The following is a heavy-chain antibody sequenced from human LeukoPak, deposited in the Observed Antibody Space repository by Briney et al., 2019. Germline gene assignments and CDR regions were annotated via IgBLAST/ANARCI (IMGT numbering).Heavy chain of an antibody. CDR3: ARAAGVVRSYCSGGSCYPNYFDY. Sequence: SETLSLTCTVSGVSISSYYRSWIRQPPGKGLEWIGYIYYSGSTNYNPSLKSRVTISVDTSKNQFSLKLSSVTAADTAVYYCARAAGVVRSYCSGGSCYPNYFDYWGQGTLVTVSS. D-gene: IGHD2-15*01. J-gene: IGHJ4*02. V-gene: IGHV4-59*01. CDR1: GVSISSYY. CDR2: IYYSGST.